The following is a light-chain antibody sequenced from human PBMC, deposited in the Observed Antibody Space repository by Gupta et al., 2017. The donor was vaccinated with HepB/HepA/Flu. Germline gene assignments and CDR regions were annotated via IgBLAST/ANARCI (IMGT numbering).Light chain of an antibody. Sequence: MTQSPAALTVSPGDSVTLSCRASQSISVHVAWYQQKSGQAPRLLIYGASTRATDIPARFSGSGSGKEVTLTIRGRQSEEFAIYYCQQYKNWPPYTFGQGTKLEI. CDR3: QQYKNWPPYT. J-gene: IGKJ2*01. CDR2: GAS. V-gene: IGKV3D-15*01. CDR1: QSISVH.